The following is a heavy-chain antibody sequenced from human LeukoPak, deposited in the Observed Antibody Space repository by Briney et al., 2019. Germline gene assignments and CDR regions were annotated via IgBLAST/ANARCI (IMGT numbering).Heavy chain of an antibody. CDR1: GFTFSSYA. J-gene: IGHJ4*02. CDR3: ARVKGSYYNYFDY. D-gene: IGHD3-10*01. Sequence: GGSLRLSCAASGFTFSSYAMHWVCQAPGKGLEWVAVISYDGSNKYYADSVKGRFTISRDNSKNTLYLQMNSLRAEDTAVYYCARVKGSYYNYFDYWGQGTLVTVSS. V-gene: IGHV3-30*04. CDR2: ISYDGSNK.